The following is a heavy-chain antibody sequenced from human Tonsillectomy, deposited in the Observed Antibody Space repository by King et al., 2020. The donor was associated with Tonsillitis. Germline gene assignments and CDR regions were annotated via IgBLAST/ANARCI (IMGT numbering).Heavy chain of an antibody. CDR1: GFSFSTYS. V-gene: IGHV3-21*01. CDR2: VSSSSDYI. CDR3: ARRANDYDIFTGYYRVDAFDI. J-gene: IGHJ3*02. Sequence: VQLVESGGGLVKPGGSLRLSCAASGFSFSTYSMNWVRQAPGKGLEWVSSVSSSSDYIYYADSLKGRFTISRDNAKNSLYLQMNSLRAEDTAVYYCARRANDYDIFTGYYRVDAFDIWGQGTMVTVSS. D-gene: IGHD3-9*01.